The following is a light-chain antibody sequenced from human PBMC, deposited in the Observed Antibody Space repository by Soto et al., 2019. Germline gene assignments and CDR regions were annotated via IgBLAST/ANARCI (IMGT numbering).Light chain of an antibody. CDR3: QQSYRNPRT. J-gene: IGKJ1*01. CDR1: QTISNF. CDR2: AAS. Sequence: IQMTQSPSFLSASAGARVTISCRARQTISNFLHWYPQKPGKAPKLLIYAASKLESGVPSRFGGSGSGTDFTLTISSLQPEDFATYYCQQSYRNPRTFGLGTKVDIK. V-gene: IGKV1-39*01.